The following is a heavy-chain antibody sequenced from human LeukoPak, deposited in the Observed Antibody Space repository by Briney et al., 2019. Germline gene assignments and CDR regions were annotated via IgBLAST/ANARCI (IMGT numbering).Heavy chain of an antibody. J-gene: IGHJ4*02. Sequence: PGGSLRLSCAASGFTFSSYAMSWVRQAPGKGLEWVSAISGSGGSTYYADSVKGRFTISRDNSKNTLYLQMNSLRAEDTAVYYCAKNYCDILTGYYIDWGQGTLVTVSS. CDR2: ISGSGGST. V-gene: IGHV3-23*01. D-gene: IGHD3-9*01. CDR3: AKNYCDILTGYYID. CDR1: GFTFSSYA.